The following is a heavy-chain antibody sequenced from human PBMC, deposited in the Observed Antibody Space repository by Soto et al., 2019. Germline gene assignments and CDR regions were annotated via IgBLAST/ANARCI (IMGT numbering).Heavy chain of an antibody. J-gene: IGHJ4*02. V-gene: IGHV3-30*18. CDR3: GKERRGSGWSVCNF. Sequence: HPGGSLRLSCAASGFTFTSHAMHWVRQTPGKGLEWVAAISYDEIDKKYASSVKGRFTISRDNSKDTLYLQMNSLRVDDTAVYYCGKERRGSGWSVCNFWGQGSLVTVSS. CDR2: ISYDEIDK. CDR1: GFTFTSHA. D-gene: IGHD6-19*01.